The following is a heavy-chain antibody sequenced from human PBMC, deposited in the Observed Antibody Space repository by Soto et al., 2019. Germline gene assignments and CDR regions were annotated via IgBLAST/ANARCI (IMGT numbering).Heavy chain of an antibody. CDR1: GLTFGNYA. Sequence: EVQLLESGGGLVQPGGSVRLSCAASGLTFGNYAMSWVRQAPGKGLEWVSAISGDSGRTYYADSVKGRVTISRDNSKNALYLKLHTQRVDDTAVYYCAVTRNCGRDCSAASYWYSDIWGRGTLVTVPS. CDR3: AVTRNCGRDCSAASYWYSDI. D-gene: IGHD2-21*02. J-gene: IGHJ2*01. CDR2: ISGDSGRT. V-gene: IGHV3-23*01.